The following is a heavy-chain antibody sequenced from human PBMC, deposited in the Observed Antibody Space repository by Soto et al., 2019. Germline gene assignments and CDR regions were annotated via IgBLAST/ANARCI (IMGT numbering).Heavy chain of an antibody. J-gene: IGHJ4*02. CDR2: ISGSGDTT. D-gene: IGHD2-2*03. CDR3: AKDGVGSYADYFDC. V-gene: IGHV3-23*01. CDR1: GFTFSSYA. Sequence: GGSLRLSCAASGFTFSSYAMSWVRQAPGKGVEWVASISGSGDTTYYADSVKGRFTISRDNFKNTLYLQMSSLRAEDAAVYYCAKDGVGSYADYFDCCGQGTQVTVPS.